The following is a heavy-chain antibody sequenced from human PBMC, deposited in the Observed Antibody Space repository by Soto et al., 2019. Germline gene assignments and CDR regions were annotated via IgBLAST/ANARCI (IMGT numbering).Heavy chain of an antibody. CDR2: IYHSGST. V-gene: IGHV4-30-2*01. CDR1: GGSISSGGYS. Sequence: SETLSLTCAVSGGSISSGGYSWSWIRQPPGKGLEWIGYIYHSGSTYYNPSLKSRVTISVDRSKNQFSLKLSSVTAADTAVYYCARDLGGSSSSVEGWFDPWGQGTLVTVSS. J-gene: IGHJ5*02. CDR3: ARDLGGSSSSVEGWFDP. D-gene: IGHD6-6*01.